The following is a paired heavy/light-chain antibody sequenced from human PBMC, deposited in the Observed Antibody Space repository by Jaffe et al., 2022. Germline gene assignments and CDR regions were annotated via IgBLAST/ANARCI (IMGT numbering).Light chain of an antibody. J-gene: IGKJ4*01. Sequence: EIVMTQSPATLSVSPGERATLSCRASQSVGSYLTWYQQKPGQAPRLLIYGASTRATGIPARFSGSGSGTEFTLTISSLQSEDFAVYYCQQYNNWPLTFGGGTKVEIK. CDR3: QQYNNWPLT. CDR1: QSVGSY. V-gene: IGKV3-15*01. CDR2: GAS.
Heavy chain of an antibody. J-gene: IGHJ6*03. CDR3: AKGAAGASDYYMDV. D-gene: IGHD6-13*01. CDR2: ISGSAGGT. V-gene: IGHV3-23*01. Sequence: EVQLLESGGGLVQPGGSLRLSCAASGFTFSTYAMSWVRQAPGKGLEWVSTISGSAGGTYYADSVKGRFTISRDNSMNTLYLQMNSLRAEDTAVYYCAKGAAGASDYYMDVWGKGTTVSVSS. CDR1: GFTFSTYA.